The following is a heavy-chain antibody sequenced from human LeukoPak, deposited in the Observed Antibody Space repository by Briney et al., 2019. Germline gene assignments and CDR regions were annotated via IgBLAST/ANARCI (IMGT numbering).Heavy chain of an antibody. J-gene: IGHJ4*02. CDR1: GGTISSYH. Sequence: SETLSLTCTVSGGTISSYHWSWIRQPPGKGLEWIGYISYIGNTNYNPSLKSRVTISIDTPKNQFSLKLSSVTAADTAVYYCASLSCSGGSCRDYWGQGTLITVSS. CDR3: ASLSCSGGSCRDY. D-gene: IGHD2-15*01. V-gene: IGHV4-59*12. CDR2: ISYIGNT.